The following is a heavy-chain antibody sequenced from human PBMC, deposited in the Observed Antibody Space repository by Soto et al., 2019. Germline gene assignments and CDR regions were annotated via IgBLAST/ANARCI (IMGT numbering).Heavy chain of an antibody. CDR2: INAGNGNT. CDR3: ASKTYQLLYEVYGMDV. J-gene: IGHJ6*02. V-gene: IGHV1-3*01. Sequence: ASVKVSCKASGYTFTSYAMHWVRQAPGQRLEWMGWINAGNGNTKYSQKFRGGVTITRDTSASTAYMELSSLRSEDTAVYYCASKTYQLLYEVYGMDVWGQGTTVTVSS. CDR1: GYTFTSYA. D-gene: IGHD2-2*02.